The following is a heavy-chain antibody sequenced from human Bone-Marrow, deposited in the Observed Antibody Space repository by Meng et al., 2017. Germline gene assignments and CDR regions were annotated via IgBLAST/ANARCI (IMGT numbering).Heavy chain of an antibody. V-gene: IGHV3-53*01. CDR2: IYSGGST. CDR3: ARAYSWHLSNLDY. D-gene: IGHD1-1*01. CDR1: GFTVSSNY. Sequence: GGSLRLSCAASGFTVSSNYMSWVRQAPGKGLEWVSVIYSGGSTYYADSVKGRFTISRDNAKNSLYLQMNSLRAEDTAVYYCARAYSWHLSNLDYWGQGTLVTVSS. J-gene: IGHJ4*02.